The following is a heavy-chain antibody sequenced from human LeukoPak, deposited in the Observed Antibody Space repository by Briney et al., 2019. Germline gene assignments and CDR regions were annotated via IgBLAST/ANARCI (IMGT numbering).Heavy chain of an antibody. Sequence: GASVTVSCKASGYTFTGYYMHWVRQAPGQGLEWMGWINPNSGGTNYAQKFQGRVTMTRDTSISTAYMELSRLRSDDTAVYYCARVGYSYGYRIRFDPWGQGTLVTVSS. V-gene: IGHV1-2*02. CDR1: GYTFTGYY. CDR2: INPNSGGT. D-gene: IGHD5-18*01. CDR3: ARVGYSYGYRIRFDP. J-gene: IGHJ5*02.